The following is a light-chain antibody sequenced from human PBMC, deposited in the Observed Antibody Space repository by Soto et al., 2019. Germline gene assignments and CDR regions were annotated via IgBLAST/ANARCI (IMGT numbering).Light chain of an antibody. Sequence: NFMLTQPHSVSESPGKTVTISCTRSSGSIASNYVQWYQQRPGSVPTTVIYEGNQRPSGVPDRFSGSTDGSSNSASLTISGLQTEDEADYYCQSYDSSTVVFGGGTKVTGL. CDR3: QSYDSSTVV. J-gene: IGLJ2*01. V-gene: IGLV6-57*04. CDR1: SGSIASNY. CDR2: EGN.